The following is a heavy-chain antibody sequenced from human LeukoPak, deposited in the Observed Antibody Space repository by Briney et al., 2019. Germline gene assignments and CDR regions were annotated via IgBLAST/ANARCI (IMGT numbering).Heavy chain of an antibody. J-gene: IGHJ5*02. CDR3: ARLSSGGRLSRNNWFDP. Sequence: GESLRISCKGSGYSFTSYWISWVRQMPGKGLEWMGRIDPSDSYTNYSPSFQGHVTISADKSISTAYLQWSGLKASDTAMYYCARLSSGGRLSRNNWFDPWGQGTLVTVSS. CDR2: IDPSDSYT. V-gene: IGHV5-10-1*01. CDR1: GYSFTSYW. D-gene: IGHD2-15*01.